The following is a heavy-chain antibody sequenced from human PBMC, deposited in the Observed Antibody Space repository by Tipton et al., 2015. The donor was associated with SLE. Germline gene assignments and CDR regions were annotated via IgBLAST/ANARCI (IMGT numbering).Heavy chain of an antibody. CDR1: GFSFSLYS. CDR3: ARNQEYDFWSGPEVYYGMDV. J-gene: IGHJ6*02. D-gene: IGHD3-3*01. V-gene: IGHV3-48*01. Sequence: SLRLSCAGSGFSFSLYSMNWVRQAPGKGLEWVSYIGTSSDTKSYAESVKGRFTISRDNDKNSLYLQMNSLRAEDTAVYYCARNQEYDFWSGPEVYYGMDVWGQGTTVTVSS. CDR2: IGTSSDTK.